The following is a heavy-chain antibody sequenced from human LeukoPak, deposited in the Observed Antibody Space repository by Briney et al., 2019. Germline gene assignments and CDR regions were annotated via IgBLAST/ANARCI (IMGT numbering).Heavy chain of an antibody. CDR3: ARATVTAIQLSFRDWYFDL. CDR2: ISAYNGNT. J-gene: IGHJ2*01. D-gene: IGHD2-21*02. V-gene: IGHV1-18*01. CDR1: GYTFTSYG. Sequence: VASVKVSCKASGYTFTSYGISWVRQAPGHGLEWMGWISAYNGNTNYAQKLQGRVTMTTDTSTSTAYMELRSLRSDDTAVYYCARATVTAIQLSFRDWYFDLWGRGTLVTVSS.